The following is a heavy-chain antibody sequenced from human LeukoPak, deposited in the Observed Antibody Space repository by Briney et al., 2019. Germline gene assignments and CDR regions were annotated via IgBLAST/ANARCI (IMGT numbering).Heavy chain of an antibody. D-gene: IGHD2/OR15-2a*01. CDR1: GYTFTSYG. Sequence: ASVKVSCKASGYTFTSYGISRVRQAPGQGLEWMGWISGFNGNTKYTLNLQGRGTMTTDTSTSTAYMELRSLSSDDTAVYYCARIGLAIVPPLNNYYYYGMDVWGQGTTVTVSS. CDR3: ARIGLAIVPPLNNYYYYGMDV. V-gene: IGHV1-18*01. CDR2: ISGFNGNT. J-gene: IGHJ6*02.